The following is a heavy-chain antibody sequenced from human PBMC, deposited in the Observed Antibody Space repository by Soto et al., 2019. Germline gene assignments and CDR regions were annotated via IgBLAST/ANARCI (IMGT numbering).Heavy chain of an antibody. J-gene: IGHJ4*02. CDR3: TRGAGAPWVRFDS. D-gene: IGHD3-16*01. CDR1: GYSITSGFY. Sequence: SETLSLTCGVSGYSITSGFYWGWVRQSPGKGLEWIGTISYSAKTFYNPSLASRFSMAVDSSKNQFSVRLTSVTAADTALYYCTRGAGAPWVRFDSWGRGILVTVSS. V-gene: IGHV4-38-2*01. CDR2: ISYSAKT.